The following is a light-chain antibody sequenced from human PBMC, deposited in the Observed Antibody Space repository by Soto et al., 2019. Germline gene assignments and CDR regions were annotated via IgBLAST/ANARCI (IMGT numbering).Light chain of an antibody. J-gene: IGKJ2*03. CDR3: QQTYSTLQG. Sequence: DIPMTQSPSSLSASVGDRVTITCRASQSISGYLNWYQQKPGKAPKLLIYAASSLQSGVPSRFSGSGSGTDFTLTISSLQPEDFATYYCQQTYSTLQGFGQGTKLEIK. V-gene: IGKV1-39*01. CDR1: QSISGY. CDR2: AAS.